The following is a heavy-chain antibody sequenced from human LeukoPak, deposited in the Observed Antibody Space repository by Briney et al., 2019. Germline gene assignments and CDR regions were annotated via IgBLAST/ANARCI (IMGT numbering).Heavy chain of an antibody. Sequence: PSETLSLTCTVSGGSISSSTYYWGWIRQPPGKGLEWIGSIYYSGSTYYNPSLKSRLTISVDTSRNQFSLKLTSVTAADTAVYYCARRGGSGRSFDYWGRGTLVTVSS. CDR3: ARRGGSGRSFDY. D-gene: IGHD3-10*01. J-gene: IGHJ4*02. CDR2: IYYSGST. V-gene: IGHV4-39*01. CDR1: GGSISSSTYY.